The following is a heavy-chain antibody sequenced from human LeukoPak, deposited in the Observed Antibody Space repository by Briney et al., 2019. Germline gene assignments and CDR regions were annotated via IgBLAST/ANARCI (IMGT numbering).Heavy chain of an antibody. D-gene: IGHD3-10*01. V-gene: IGHV3-64*04. CDR1: GFTFSSYA. J-gene: IGHJ3*02. CDR3: RTELVRGVMTTAFVI. Sequence: GGSLRLSCSASGFTFSSYAMHWVRQAPGKGLEYVSAIRSNGGSTYYADSVKGRFTVSRDNSKNSLYLQMNSLRHEDTAVYYCRTELVRGVMTTAFVIWGQGTMVTVSS. CDR2: IRSNGGST.